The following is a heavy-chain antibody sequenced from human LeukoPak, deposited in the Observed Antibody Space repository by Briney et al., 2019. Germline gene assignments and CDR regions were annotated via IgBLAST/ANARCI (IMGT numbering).Heavy chain of an antibody. CDR3: ARDFLRRPPYYYYGMDV. CDR1: GGTFSSYA. V-gene: IGHV1-69*13. D-gene: IGHD2/OR15-2a*01. J-gene: IGHJ6*02. Sequence: ASVKVSCKASGGTFSSYAISWVRPAPGQGLEWMGGIIPIFGTANYAQKFQGRVTITADESTSTAYMELSSLRSEDTAVYYCARDFLRRPPYYYYGMDVWGQGTTVTVSS. CDR2: IIPIFGTA.